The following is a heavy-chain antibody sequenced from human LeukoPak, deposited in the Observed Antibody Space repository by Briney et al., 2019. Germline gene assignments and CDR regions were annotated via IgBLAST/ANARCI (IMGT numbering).Heavy chain of an antibody. CDR2: ISYDGSNE. Sequence: GRSLRLSCSASGFTFSNYAMDWVRQAPGKGLEWVAVISYDGSNEYYADSVKGRFTISRDNAKNSLYLQMNSLRAEDTAVYYCAKDSSTRYCSGGSCSSFDPWGQGTLVTVSS. V-gene: IGHV3-30*18. J-gene: IGHJ5*02. CDR1: GFTFSNYA. D-gene: IGHD2-15*01. CDR3: AKDSSTRYCSGGSCSSFDP.